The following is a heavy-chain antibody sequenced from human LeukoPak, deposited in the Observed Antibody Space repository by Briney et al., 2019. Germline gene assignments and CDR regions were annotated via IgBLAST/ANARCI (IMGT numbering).Heavy chain of an antibody. Sequence: ASVKVSCKASGGTFSSYAISWVRQAPGQGLEWMGGIIPIFGTANYAQKFQGRVTITTDESTSTAYMGLSSLRSEDTAVYYCARVRTVWELLEGYYYYGMDVWGQGTTVIVSS. CDR1: GGTFSSYA. CDR3: ARVRTVWELLEGYYYYGMDV. CDR2: IIPIFGTA. V-gene: IGHV1-69*05. D-gene: IGHD1-26*01. J-gene: IGHJ6*02.